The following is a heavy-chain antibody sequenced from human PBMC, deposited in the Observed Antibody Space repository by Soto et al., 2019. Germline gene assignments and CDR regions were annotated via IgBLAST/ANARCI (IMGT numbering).Heavy chain of an antibody. D-gene: IGHD6-19*01. Sequence: SQTISLTCAISGDSVSSNSAAWNWIRRSPSRGLEWLGRTYYRSKWFNESALSVKSRIAINPDTSKNQFSLQLNSVTPEDTAVYYCARTSGHFDSWGQGTLVTVSS. CDR2: TYYRSKWFN. J-gene: IGHJ4*02. V-gene: IGHV6-1*01. CDR1: GDSVSSNSAA. CDR3: ARTSGHFDS.